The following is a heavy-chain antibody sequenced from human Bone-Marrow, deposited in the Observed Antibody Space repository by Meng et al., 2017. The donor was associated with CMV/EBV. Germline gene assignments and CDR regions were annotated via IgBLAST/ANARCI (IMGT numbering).Heavy chain of an antibody. CDR2: IYYSGGT. CDR3: AIGYCSSTSCYRGYGMDV. Sequence: SETLSLTCTVSGGSISSYYWSWIRQPPGKGLEWIGYIYYSGGTNYNPSLKSRVTISVDTSKNQFSLKLSSVTAADTAVYYCAIGYCSSTSCYRGYGMDVWGQGTTVTVSS. D-gene: IGHD2-2*02. V-gene: IGHV4-59*01. J-gene: IGHJ6*02. CDR1: GGSISSYY.